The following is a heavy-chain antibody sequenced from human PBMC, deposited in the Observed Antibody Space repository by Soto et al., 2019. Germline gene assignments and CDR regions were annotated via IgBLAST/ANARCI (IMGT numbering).Heavy chain of an antibody. J-gene: IGHJ1*01. V-gene: IGHV5-51*01. Sequence: GESLKISCKGSGYTFTSYWIGWVRQMPGKGLEWMGTIYPSDSDTRYSPSFQGQVTMSVDKSISTAYLQWSSLKASDTATYYCARLLYSSTWEEYFQHWGQGTLVTVSS. D-gene: IGHD6-13*01. CDR1: GYTFTSYW. CDR3: ARLLYSSTWEEYFQH. CDR2: IYPSDSDT.